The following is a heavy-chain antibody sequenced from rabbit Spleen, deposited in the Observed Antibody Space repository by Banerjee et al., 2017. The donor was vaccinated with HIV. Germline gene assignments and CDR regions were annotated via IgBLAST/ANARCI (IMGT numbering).Heavy chain of an antibody. Sequence: QSLEESGGDLVKPGASLTLTCKASGFSFSSGYDMCWVRQAPGKGLKWIACIYAGSSGSTYSASWAKGRFTISKTSSTTVTLQMTSLTAADTATYFCARDTGTSFSTYGMDLWGPGTLVTVS. CDR2: IYAGSSGST. V-gene: IGHV1S40*01. CDR1: GFSFSSGYD. J-gene: IGHJ6*01. D-gene: IGHD8-1*01. CDR3: ARDTGTSFSTYGMDL.